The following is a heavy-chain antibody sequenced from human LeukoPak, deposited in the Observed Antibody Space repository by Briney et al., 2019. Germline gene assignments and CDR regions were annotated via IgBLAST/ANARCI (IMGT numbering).Heavy chain of an antibody. CDR2: SHYTGST. CDR1: GGSISSNGYY. Sequence: ETLSLTCTVSGGSISSNGYYWDWIRQPPGKGLEWIGSSHYTGSTYYNPSLKSRVTISVDTSKNQFSLKLNSVTAADTAVYYCRWELVASHWYSDLWGRGTLVAVSS. D-gene: IGHD4-23*01. J-gene: IGHJ2*01. CDR3: RWELVASHWYSDL. V-gene: IGHV4-39*07.